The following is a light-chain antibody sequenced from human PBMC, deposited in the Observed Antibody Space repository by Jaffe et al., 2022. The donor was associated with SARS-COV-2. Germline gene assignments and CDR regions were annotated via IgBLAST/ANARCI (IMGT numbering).Light chain of an antibody. V-gene: IGKV3-15*01. CDR1: QSVGSE. CDR2: GAF. J-gene: IGKJ2*01. Sequence: EIMMTQSPATLSLSPGERATLSCRASQSVGSELAWYQQKPGQAPRLLIYGAFSRAAGIPARFSGSGSGTEFTLTISSLQSEDFAVYYCQQYNNWPPYTFGQGTKLEIK. CDR3: QQYNNWPPYT.